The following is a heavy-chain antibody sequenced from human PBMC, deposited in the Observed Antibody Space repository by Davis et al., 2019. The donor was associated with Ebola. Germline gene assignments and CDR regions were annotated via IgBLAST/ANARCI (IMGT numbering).Heavy chain of an antibody. CDR1: GFTFSSYA. J-gene: IGHJ4*02. V-gene: IGHV1-69*04. D-gene: IGHD5-18*01. CDR2: IIPILGIA. Sequence: KISCAASGFTFSSYAISWVRQAPGQGLEWMGRIIPILGIANYAQKFQGRVTITADKSTSTAYMELSSLRSEDTAVYYCARDLGGIQLQAVDDYWGQGTLVTVSS. CDR3: ARDLGGIQLQAVDDY.